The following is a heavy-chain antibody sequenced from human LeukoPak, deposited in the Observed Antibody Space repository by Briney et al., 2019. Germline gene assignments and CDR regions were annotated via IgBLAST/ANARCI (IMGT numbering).Heavy chain of an antibody. CDR1: GYTFTTYG. CDR3: ARVVEYQLLRNYFYYMDV. V-gene: IGHV1-18*01. Sequence: ASVKVSCKASGYTFTTYGISWVRQAPGQGLEWMRGISPYNGNTNSAQKLQGRVTMTTDTSTSTAYMELRSLRSDDTAVYYCARVVEYQLLRNYFYYMDVWGKGTTVTVSS. CDR2: ISPYNGNT. D-gene: IGHD2-2*01. J-gene: IGHJ6*03.